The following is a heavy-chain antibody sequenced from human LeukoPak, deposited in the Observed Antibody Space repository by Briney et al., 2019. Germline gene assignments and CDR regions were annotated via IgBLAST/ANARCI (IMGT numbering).Heavy chain of an antibody. D-gene: IGHD2-15*01. J-gene: IGHJ3*02. CDR1: GFTFSSYW. Sequence: GGSLRLSCAASGFTFSSYWMHWVRQAPGKGLVWVSRINSDGSSTSYADSVKGRFTISRDNAKNSLYLQMNSLRAEDTAVYYCARDRDCSGGSCYSSDAFDIWGQGTMVTVSS. CDR2: INSDGSST. V-gene: IGHV3-74*01. CDR3: ARDRDCSGGSCYSSDAFDI.